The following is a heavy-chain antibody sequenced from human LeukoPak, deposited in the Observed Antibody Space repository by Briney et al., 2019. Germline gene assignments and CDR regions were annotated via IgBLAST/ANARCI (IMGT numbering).Heavy chain of an antibody. Sequence: GGSLRLSCAASGFTFSSYEMNWVRQAPAKGLERVSYISSSGSTIYYADSVKGRFTISRDNAKNSLYLQMNSLRAEDTAVYYCARDTGSTFDPWGQGTLVTVSS. D-gene: IGHD4-11*01. CDR1: GFTFSSYE. V-gene: IGHV3-48*03. CDR3: ARDTGSTFDP. CDR2: ISSSGSTI. J-gene: IGHJ5*02.